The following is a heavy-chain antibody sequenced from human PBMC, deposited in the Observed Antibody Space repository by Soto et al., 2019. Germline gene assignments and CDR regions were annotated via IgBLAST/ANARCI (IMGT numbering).Heavy chain of an antibody. CDR1: GFSLSTSGVG. J-gene: IGHJ4*02. V-gene: IGHV2-5*02. CDR2: IYWDDDK. CDR3: AHRRNVGYGLEVFDY. Sequence: QITLKESGPTLVKPTQTLTLTCTFSGFSLSTSGVGVGWIRQPPGKALEWLALIYWDDDKRYSPSLNSRLSIHKDTSKNQVVLTITDMDPLDTATYYCAHRRNVGYGLEVFDYWGQGTLVTVSS. D-gene: IGHD5-18*01.